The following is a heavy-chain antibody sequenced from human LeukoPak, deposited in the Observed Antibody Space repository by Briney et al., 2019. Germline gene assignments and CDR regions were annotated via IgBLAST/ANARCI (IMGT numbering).Heavy chain of an antibody. J-gene: IGHJ5*02. CDR3: AKDAPYSSSWSRGYNWFDP. D-gene: IGHD6-13*01. CDR2: IRYDGSNK. CDR1: GFTFSTYA. V-gene: IGHV3-30*02. Sequence: GGSLRLSCAASGFTFSTYAMHWVRQAPGKGLEWVAFIRYDGSNKYYADSVKGRFTISRDNSKNTLYLQMNSLRAEDTAVYYCAKDAPYSSSWSRGYNWFDPWGQGTLVTVSS.